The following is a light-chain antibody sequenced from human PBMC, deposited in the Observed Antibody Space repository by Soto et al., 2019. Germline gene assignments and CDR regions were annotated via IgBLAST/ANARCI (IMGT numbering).Light chain of an antibody. CDR3: QHYYNAPLT. CDR2: WAS. Sequence: DIVMTQSPDSLAVSLGGRATINCTSSQSLFSSSNKKNYLAWFQQKAGQPPRLLLYWASTREFGVPDRFRGTGSGTDFTLTISSLQAEDVAFYYCQHYYNAPLTFGGGTKVEI. V-gene: IGKV4-1*01. J-gene: IGKJ4*01. CDR1: QSLFSSSNKKNY.